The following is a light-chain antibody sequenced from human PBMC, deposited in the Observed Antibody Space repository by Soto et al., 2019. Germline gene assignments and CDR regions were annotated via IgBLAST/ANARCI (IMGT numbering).Light chain of an antibody. J-gene: IGLJ1*01. Sequence: QSALAQPSSVSGSPGQSITISCTGTSTDVGGYNYVSWYQHHPGKGPKLIIYEVSNRPSGVSNRFSGSKSGSTASLTISGLQAEDEADYYCSSYTSSSTPCVFGTGTKVTVL. CDR3: SSYTSSSTPCV. CDR1: STDVGGYNY. CDR2: EVS. V-gene: IGLV2-14*01.